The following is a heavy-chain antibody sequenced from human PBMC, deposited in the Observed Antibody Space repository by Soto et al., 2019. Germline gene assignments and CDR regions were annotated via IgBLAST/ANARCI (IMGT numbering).Heavy chain of an antibody. D-gene: IGHD3-22*01. CDR1: GYTFTTYG. CDR3: ARGGTFAYDTSGYSVY. J-gene: IGHJ4*02. CDR2: VSAYNGHT. Sequence: ASVKVSCKASGYTFTTYGISWVRQAPGQGLEWMGWVSAYNGHTNYAQNLQGRVIMTTDTSTTTAHMELRSLRSDDTAVYYCARGGTFAYDTSGYSVYWGQGTLVTVSS. V-gene: IGHV1-18*01.